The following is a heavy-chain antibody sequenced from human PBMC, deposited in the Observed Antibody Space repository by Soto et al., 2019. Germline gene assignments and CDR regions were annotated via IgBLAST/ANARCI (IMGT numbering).Heavy chain of an antibody. CDR2: ISYDGSNK. Sequence: GGSLRLSCAASGFTFSSYGMHWVRQAPGRGLEWVAVISYDGSNKYYAVSVKGRFTISRDNSKNTLYLQMNSLRAEDTAVYYCAKDLRDRMSYFDYWGQGTLVSVSS. CDR3: AKDLRDRMSYFDY. J-gene: IGHJ4*02. CDR1: GFTFSSYG. V-gene: IGHV3-30*18.